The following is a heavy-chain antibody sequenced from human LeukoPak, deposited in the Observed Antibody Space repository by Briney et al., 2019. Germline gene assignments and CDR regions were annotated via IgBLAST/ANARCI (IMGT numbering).Heavy chain of an antibody. CDR3: ARIPYCGGDCYVDY. D-gene: IGHD2-21*02. CDR1: GFSLSTSGMR. Sequence: SGPTLVNPTQTLTLTCTFSGFSLSTSGMRVSWIRQPPGKALEWLARIDWDDDKFYSTSLKTRLTISKDTSKNQVVLTMTNMDPVDTATYYCARIPYCGGDCYVDYWGQGTLVTVSS. V-gene: IGHV2-70*04. CDR2: IDWDDDK. J-gene: IGHJ4*02.